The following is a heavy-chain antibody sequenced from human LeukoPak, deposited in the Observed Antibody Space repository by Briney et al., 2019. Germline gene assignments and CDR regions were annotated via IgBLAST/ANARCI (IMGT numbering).Heavy chain of an antibody. D-gene: IGHD4-17*01. Sequence: SGSLSPTCAVYGGSFSGYYWSWIRQPPGKGLEWIGEINHSGSTNYNPSLKSRVTISVDTSKNQFSLKLSSVTAADTAVYYCAREDGDYCVDYWGQGTLVTVSS. J-gene: IGHJ4*02. CDR1: GGSFSGYY. CDR3: AREDGDYCVDY. V-gene: IGHV4-34*01. CDR2: INHSGST.